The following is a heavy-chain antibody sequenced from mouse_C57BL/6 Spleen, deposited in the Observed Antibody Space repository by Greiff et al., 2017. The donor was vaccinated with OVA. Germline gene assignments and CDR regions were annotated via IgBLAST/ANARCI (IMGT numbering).Heavy chain of an antibody. CDR2: IHPNSGST. CDR1: GYTFTSYW. V-gene: IGHV1-64*01. D-gene: IGHD4-1*01. Sequence: QVQLQQSGAELVKPGASVKLSCKASGYTFTSYWMHWVKQRPGQGLEWIGMIHPNSGSTNYNEKFKSKATLTVDKSSSTAYMQLSSLTSEDSAVYYCARSYWDGDDYWGQGTTLTVSS. CDR3: ARSYWDGDDY. J-gene: IGHJ2*01.